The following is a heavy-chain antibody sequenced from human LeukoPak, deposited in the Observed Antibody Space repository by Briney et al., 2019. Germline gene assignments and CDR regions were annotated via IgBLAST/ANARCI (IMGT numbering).Heavy chain of an antibody. J-gene: IGHJ4*02. V-gene: IGHV3-43*02. CDR1: GFSFDDSA. CDR3: AKDDSTGGFDY. D-gene: IGHD7-27*01. Sequence: GGSLRLSCAASGFSFDDSAMYWVRQAPGKGLEWVSLISGDGASAFYADSVKGRSTISRDNSKNSLYLQMNSLRTEDTAFYYCAKDDSTGGFDYWGQGTLVTVSS. CDR2: ISGDGASA.